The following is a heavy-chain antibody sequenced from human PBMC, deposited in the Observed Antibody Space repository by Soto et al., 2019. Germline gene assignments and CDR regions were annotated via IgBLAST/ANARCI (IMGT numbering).Heavy chain of an antibody. CDR3: AKDSDSGDYKYYFDY. Sequence: GSLRLSCAASGFTFGSYTMNWVRQAPGKGLEWVSTFSSGGNIYYAASVKGRFTISRDNSKNTLYLQMDSLRAEDTAVYYCAKDSDSGDYKYYFDYWGQGTLVIVSS. D-gene: IGHD4-17*01. CDR2: FSSGGNI. CDR1: GFTFGSYT. V-gene: IGHV3-23*01. J-gene: IGHJ4*02.